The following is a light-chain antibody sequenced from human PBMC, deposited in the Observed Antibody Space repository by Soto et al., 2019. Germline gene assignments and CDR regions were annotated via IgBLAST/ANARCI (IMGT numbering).Light chain of an antibody. V-gene: IGKV1-5*01. CDR3: QQYSSYWT. CDR2: DAC. Sequence: DIPMTQSPSTLSASVGDRATISCRASQSISSWLAWYQQKPGKAPNLLISDACSLESGVPSRFSGSGSGTEFTLTISSLQDDDFAYYYCQQYSSYWTFGQGTRLEIK. CDR1: QSISSW. J-gene: IGKJ1*01.